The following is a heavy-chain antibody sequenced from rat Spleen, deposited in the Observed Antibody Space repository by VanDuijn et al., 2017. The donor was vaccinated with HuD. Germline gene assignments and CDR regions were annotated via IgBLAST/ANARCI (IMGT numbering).Heavy chain of an antibody. D-gene: IGHD4-3*01. J-gene: IGHJ2*01. Sequence: EVQLVESGGGLVQPGRSLKLSCAASGFTFSNYYMAWVRQAPTKGLEWVATISYDGSSNYYRDSVKGRFTISRDNAKSTLYLQMDSLRSEDTATYYCARDSGYYFDYWGQGVMVTVSS. CDR2: ISYDGSSN. CDR3: ARDSGYYFDY. CDR1: GFTFSNYY. V-gene: IGHV5-29*01.